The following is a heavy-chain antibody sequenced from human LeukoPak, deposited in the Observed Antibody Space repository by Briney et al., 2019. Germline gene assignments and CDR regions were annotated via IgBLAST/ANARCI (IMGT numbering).Heavy chain of an antibody. J-gene: IGHJ4*02. CDR1: GFTFSSYW. D-gene: IGHD6-13*01. CDR2: IKQDGSEK. V-gene: IGHV3-7*03. CDR3: ARGAAADVFDY. Sequence: GGSLRLSCAASGFTFSSYWMSWIRQAPGKGLEWVANIKQDGSEKYYVDSVKGRFTISRDNAKNSLYLQMNSLRAEDTAVYYCARGAAADVFDYWGQGTLVTVSS.